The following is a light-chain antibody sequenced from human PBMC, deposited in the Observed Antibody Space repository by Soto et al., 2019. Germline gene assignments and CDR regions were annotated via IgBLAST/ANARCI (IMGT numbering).Light chain of an antibody. CDR3: SSYTSSSTLEV. CDR2: DVS. J-gene: IGLJ2*01. V-gene: IGLV2-14*01. Sequence: QSALTQPASVSGSPGQSITISCTGTSSDVGAYNYVSWYQQHPGKAPKLMIYDVSNRPSGVSNRFSGSKSGNTASLTISGLPAEDEADYYCSSYTSSSTLEVLGGGTKLTVL. CDR1: SSDVGAYNY.